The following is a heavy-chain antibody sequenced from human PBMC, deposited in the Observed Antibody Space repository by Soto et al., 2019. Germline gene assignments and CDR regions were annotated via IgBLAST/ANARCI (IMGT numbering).Heavy chain of an antibody. CDR2: IIPIFGTA. Sequence: SVKVSCKASGGTFSSYAISWVRQAPGQGLEWMGGIIPIFGTANYAQKFQGRVTITAGESTSTAYMELSSLRSEDTAVYYCARQEKGRSHRSGSYNEYYYGMDGWGQGTTVTVSS. J-gene: IGHJ6*02. D-gene: IGHD3-22*01. CDR1: GGTFSSYA. CDR3: ARQEKGRSHRSGSYNEYYYGMDG. V-gene: IGHV1-69*13.